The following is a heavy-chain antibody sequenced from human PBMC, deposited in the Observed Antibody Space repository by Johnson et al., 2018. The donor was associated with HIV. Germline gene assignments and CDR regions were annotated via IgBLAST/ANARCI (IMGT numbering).Heavy chain of an antibody. CDR2: ISWNSGRT. CDR3: ARNVLLWFGESADAFDI. Sequence: VQLVESGGGLVQPGRSLRLSCAASGFTFDDYAMHWVRQAPGKGLEWVSGISWNSGRTSYADSVKGRFTISRDNAKNTLYLQLNSLRAEDTAVYYCARNVLLWFGESADAFDIWGQGTMVTVSS. J-gene: IGHJ3*02. V-gene: IGHV3-9*01. CDR1: GFTFDDYA. D-gene: IGHD3-10*01.